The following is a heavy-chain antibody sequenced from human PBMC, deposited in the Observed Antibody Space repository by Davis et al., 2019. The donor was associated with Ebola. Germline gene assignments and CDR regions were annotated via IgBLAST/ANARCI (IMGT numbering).Heavy chain of an antibody. CDR1: GFTFSSYS. CDR2: ISSSRSSI. V-gene: IGHV3-21*04. Sequence: GESLKISCAASGFTFSSYSMNWVRQAPGKGLEWVSSISSSRSSIYYADSVKGRFTISRDNAKNSLYLQMNSLRSEDTAVYYCAREVYYYYYGMDVWGQGTTVTVSS. CDR3: AREVYYYYYGMDV. J-gene: IGHJ6*02.